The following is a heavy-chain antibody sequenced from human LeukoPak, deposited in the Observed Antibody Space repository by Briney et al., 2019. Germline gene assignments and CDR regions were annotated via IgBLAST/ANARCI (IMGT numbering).Heavy chain of an antibody. J-gene: IGHJ4*02. CDR1: GFTFSSHA. V-gene: IGHV3-23*01. CDR2: IYESGQTT. CDR3: AKDYRIGYSDHFDY. D-gene: IGHD2-21*01. Sequence: GGSLRLSCVGSGFTFSSHAMSWVRQAPEKGLEWVSGIYESGQTTYYADSVKGRFSISRDNSKNTLYLQMDSLRGEDTAIYYCAKDYRIGYSDHFDYWGQGALVTVSS.